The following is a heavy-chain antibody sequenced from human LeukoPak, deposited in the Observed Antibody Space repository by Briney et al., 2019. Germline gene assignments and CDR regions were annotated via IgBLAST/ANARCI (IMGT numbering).Heavy chain of an antibody. V-gene: IGHV1-2*02. CDR2: MNSEKGDV. J-gene: IGHJ6*03. D-gene: IGHD3-16*01. CDR3: ARVRWFGGGNYMDV. Sequence: ASVMVSGMASGYTFTDYYMHWVRPAPGQGLEWMGCMNSEKGDVNFVQKFQGRVTMTRDTSITTPYLELSRLGSGDTAVYYCARVRWFGGGNYMDVWGTGTAVTVSS. CDR1: GYTFTDYY.